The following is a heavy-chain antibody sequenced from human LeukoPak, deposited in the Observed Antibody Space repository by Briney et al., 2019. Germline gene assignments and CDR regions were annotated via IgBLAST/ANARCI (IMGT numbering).Heavy chain of an antibody. Sequence: GGSLRLSCAASGFTFSTYWMSWVRQAPGKGLEWVSVIYSGGSTYYADSVKGRFTIPRDNSKNTLYLQMNSLRAEDTAVYYCASYYGMDVWGQGTTVTVSS. V-gene: IGHV3-53*01. CDR3: ASYYGMDV. CDR2: IYSGGST. CDR1: GFTFSTYW. J-gene: IGHJ6*02.